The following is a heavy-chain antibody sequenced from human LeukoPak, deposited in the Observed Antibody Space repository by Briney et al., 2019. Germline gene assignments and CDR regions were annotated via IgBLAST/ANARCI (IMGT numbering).Heavy chain of an antibody. V-gene: IGHV4-34*01. CDR2: INHSGST. CDR3: ASGYSAYDIN. J-gene: IGHJ4*02. CDR1: GGSFSGYY. Sequence: SETLSLTCAVYGGSFSGYYWSWIRQPPGKGLEWIGEINHSGSTNYNPSLKSRVTISVDTSKNQFSLKLSSVTAADTAVYYCASGYSAYDINWGQGTLVTVSS. D-gene: IGHD5-12*01.